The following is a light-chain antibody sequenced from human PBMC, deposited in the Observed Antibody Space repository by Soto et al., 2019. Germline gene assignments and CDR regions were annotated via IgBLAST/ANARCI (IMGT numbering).Light chain of an antibody. V-gene: IGKV3-20*01. CDR1: QSVSNNY. Sequence: ENVLTQSPGTLSLSPGERATLPSRASQSVSNNYLAWYQHKPGQAPRVLIYGASSRATGIPDRFSGSGSGTDFTLTISRLEPEDFAVYYCHQYGSSPTFGQGTKV. J-gene: IGKJ1*01. CDR2: GAS. CDR3: HQYGSSPT.